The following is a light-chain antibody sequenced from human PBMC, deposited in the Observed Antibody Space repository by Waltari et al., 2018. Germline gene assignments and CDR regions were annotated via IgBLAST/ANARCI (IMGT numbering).Light chain of an antibody. V-gene: IGKV1-8*01. CDR2: AAS. J-gene: IGKJ2*01. CDR3: QQYYRYPPYT. CDR1: QGISSY. Sequence: AIRMTQSPSSFSASTGDRVTITCRASQGISSYLAWYQQKPGKAPKLLIYAASTLQSGVPSRFSGSGSGTDFTLTISGLQSEDFATYYCQQYYRYPPYTFGQGTKLEIK.